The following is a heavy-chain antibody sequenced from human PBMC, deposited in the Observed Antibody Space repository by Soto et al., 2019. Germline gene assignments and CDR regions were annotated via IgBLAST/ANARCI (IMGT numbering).Heavy chain of an antibody. V-gene: IGHV3-48*01. D-gene: IGHD3-16*01. CDR2: VSKDNRPA. J-gene: IGHJ5*01. Sequence: EVLLVESGGGLVQPGGSLRLSCAASGFAFSDYSMNWVRQAPGRGLEWLGYVSKDNRPAYYADSVKGRFTVTRDNAKNPVVPKMGGRGAGDTGFFYWGGGGSRSPPPWFDSWGRGTLV. CDR3: GGGGSRSPPPWFDS. CDR1: GFAFSDYS.